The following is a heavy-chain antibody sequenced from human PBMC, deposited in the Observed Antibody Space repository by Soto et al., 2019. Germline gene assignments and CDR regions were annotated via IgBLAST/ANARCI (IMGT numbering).Heavy chain of an antibody. CDR3: AHLPWKQLWPRAPVVY. J-gene: IGHJ4*02. CDR1: GFSLSTSGVG. CDR2: IFWDDDK. Sequence: QITLKESGPTLVKPTQTLTLTCTFSGFSLSTSGVGVGWIRQPPGKALEWLGIIFWDDDKRYRPSLKSRVTITKDPPKTQLVLTMTNMDPVDTATYYCAHLPWKQLWPRAPVVYWGQGTPVTVSS. V-gene: IGHV2-5*02. D-gene: IGHD5-18*01.